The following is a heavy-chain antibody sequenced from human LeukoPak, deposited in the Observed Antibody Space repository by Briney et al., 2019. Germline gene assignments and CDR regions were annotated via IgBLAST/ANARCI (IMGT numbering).Heavy chain of an antibody. V-gene: IGHV1-69*06. Sequence: GASVKVSCKASGGTFSSYAISWVRQAPGQGLEWMGGIIPIFGTANYAQKFQGRVTITADKSTSTAYMELSSLRSEDTAVYYCARGKDGYITDYWGQGTLVTVSS. J-gene: IGHJ4*02. CDR3: ARGKDGYITDY. CDR2: IIPIFGTA. CDR1: GGTFSSYA. D-gene: IGHD5-24*01.